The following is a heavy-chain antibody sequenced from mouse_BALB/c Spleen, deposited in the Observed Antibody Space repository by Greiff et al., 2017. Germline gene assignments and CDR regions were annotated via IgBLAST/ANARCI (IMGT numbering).Heavy chain of an antibody. CDR3: ARANYYYGSSWAMDY. V-gene: IGHV2-9*02. CDR2: IWAGGST. D-gene: IGHD1-1*01. J-gene: IGHJ4*01. CDR1: GFSLTSYG. Sequence: VQVVESGPGLVAPSQSLSITCTVSGFSLTSYGVHWVRQPPGKGLEWLGVIWAGGSTNYNSALMSRLSISKDNSKSQVFLKMNSLQTDDTAMYYCARANYYYGSSWAMDYWGQGTSVTVSS.